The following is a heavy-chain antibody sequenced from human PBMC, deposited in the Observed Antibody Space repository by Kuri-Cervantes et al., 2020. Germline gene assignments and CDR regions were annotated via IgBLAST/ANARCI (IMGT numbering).Heavy chain of an antibody. CDR2: IYHSGST. V-gene: IGHV4-39*07. CDR1: GGSISSSSYY. Sequence: SETLSLTCTASGGSISSSSYYWGWIRQPPGKGLEWIGSIYHSGSTYYNPSLKSRVTISVDTSKNQFSLKLSSVTAADTAVYYCARAGYYYYMDVWGKGTTVTVSS. CDR3: ARAGYYYYMDV. J-gene: IGHJ6*03.